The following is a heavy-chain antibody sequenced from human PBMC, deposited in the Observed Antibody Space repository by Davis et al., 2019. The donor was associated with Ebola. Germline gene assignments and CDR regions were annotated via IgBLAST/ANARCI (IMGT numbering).Heavy chain of an antibody. D-gene: IGHD5-12*01. CDR1: GFTFSSYS. V-gene: IGHV3-21*01. Sequence: GESLKISCAASGFTFSSYSMNWVRQAPGKGLEWVSSISSSSSYIYYADSVKGRFTISRDNAKNSLYLQMNSLRAEDTAVYYCARDRRIVATDFYYYYGMDAWGQGTTVTVSS. J-gene: IGHJ6*02. CDR2: ISSSSSYI. CDR3: ARDRRIVATDFYYYYGMDA.